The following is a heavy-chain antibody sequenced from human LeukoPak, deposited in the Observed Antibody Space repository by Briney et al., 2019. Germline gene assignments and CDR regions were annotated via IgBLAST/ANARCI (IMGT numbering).Heavy chain of an antibody. D-gene: IGHD1-1*01. V-gene: IGHV6-1*01. J-gene: IGHJ4*02. CDR3: ARPLPGRQDPPDC. Sequence: SQTLSLTCAISGDSVSSNSAAWGWIRQSPSRGLEWLGRTYYRSGWYNDYALSVESRITINPDTSKNQVSLQLTSVTPEDTAVYYCARPLPGRQDPPDCWGQGTLATVSS. CDR1: GDSVSSNSAA. CDR2: TYYRSGWYN.